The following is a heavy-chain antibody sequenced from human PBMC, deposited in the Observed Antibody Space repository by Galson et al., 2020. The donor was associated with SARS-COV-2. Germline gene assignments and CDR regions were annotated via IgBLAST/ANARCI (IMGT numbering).Heavy chain of an antibody. D-gene: IGHD3-3*01. CDR3: ATERYDNSRGLES. CDR2: ISDDGKKR. CDR1: GFPFSSNA. Sequence: GGSLRLSCAASGFPFSSNAMHWVRQAPGKGLGWVTVISDDGKKRYYAESVRGRFAISRDNSGNTLYLQMNSLRPDDTAIYYCATERYDNSRGLESWGQGTLVTVSS. V-gene: IGHV3-30*09. J-gene: IGHJ4*02.